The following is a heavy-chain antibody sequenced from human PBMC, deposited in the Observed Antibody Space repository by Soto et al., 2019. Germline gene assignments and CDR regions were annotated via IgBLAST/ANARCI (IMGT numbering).Heavy chain of an antibody. Sequence: RASVKVSCKASGYSFISYAMQWVRQAPGQRLEWMGWINGGNGNIKYSQKFQGRVTITRDTSASTAYMELSSLTSEDTAVYYCARTPYCSGNNCYSFDYWGQGTLVTVSS. CDR3: ARTPYCSGNNCYSFDY. V-gene: IGHV1-3*01. D-gene: IGHD2-15*01. CDR2: INGGNGNI. CDR1: GYSFISYA. J-gene: IGHJ4*02.